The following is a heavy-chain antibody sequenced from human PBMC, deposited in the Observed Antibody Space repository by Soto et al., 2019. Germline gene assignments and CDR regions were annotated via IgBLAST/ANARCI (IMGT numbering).Heavy chain of an antibody. V-gene: IGHV3-33*01. CDR1: GFTFSSYG. J-gene: IGHJ4*02. D-gene: IGHD6-19*01. CDR3: ARLSGYSSGWPDY. CDR2: IWYDGSNK. Sequence: QVQLVESGGVVVQPGRSLRLSCAASGFTFSSYGMHWVRQAPGKGLEWVAVIWYDGSNKYYADSVKGRFTISRDNSKNTLYLQMNSLRAEDTAVYYCARLSGYSSGWPDYWGQGTLVTVSS.